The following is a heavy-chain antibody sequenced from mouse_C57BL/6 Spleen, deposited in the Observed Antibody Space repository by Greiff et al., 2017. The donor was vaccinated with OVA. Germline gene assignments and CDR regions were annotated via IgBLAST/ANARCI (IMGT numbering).Heavy chain of an antibody. CDR3: ASQITTVVEYFDV. J-gene: IGHJ1*03. CDR2: ISSGGSYT. Sequence: EVHLVESGGDLVKPGGSLKLSCAASGFTFSSYGMSWVRQTPDKRLEWVATISSGGSYTYYPDSVKGRFTISRDNAKNTLYLQMSSLKSEDTAMYYCASQITTVVEYFDVWGTGTTVTVSS. CDR1: GFTFSSYG. V-gene: IGHV5-6*01. D-gene: IGHD1-1*01.